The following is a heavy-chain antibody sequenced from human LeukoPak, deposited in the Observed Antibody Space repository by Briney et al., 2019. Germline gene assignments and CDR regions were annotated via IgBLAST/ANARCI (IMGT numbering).Heavy chain of an antibody. Sequence: PSETLSLTCTVSGGSISSYYWSWIRQPPGKGLEWIGYIYYSGSTNYDPSLKSRVTISVDTSKNQFSLKLSSVAAADTAVYYCARDSPYYYGSGSATYYMDVWGKGTTVTISS. J-gene: IGHJ6*03. V-gene: IGHV4-59*01. CDR2: IYYSGST. CDR3: ARDSPYYYGSGSATYYMDV. D-gene: IGHD3-10*01. CDR1: GGSISSYY.